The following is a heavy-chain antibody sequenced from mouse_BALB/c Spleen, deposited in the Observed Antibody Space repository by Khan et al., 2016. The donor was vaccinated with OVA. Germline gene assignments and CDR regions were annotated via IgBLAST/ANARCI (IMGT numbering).Heavy chain of an antibody. V-gene: IGHV5-9-1*01. CDR3: ARYIYDSRGDLDY. D-gene: IGHD1-1*01. Sequence: EVELVESGGGLVMPGGSLKLSCAASGFTFSSYAMSWVRQTPEKRLEWVATISSGTNYTYFPDSVKGRFTISRDNDKNTLYLQMSSLRSEDTVVYLCARYIYDSRGDLDYWAQETSVTYSS. CDR2: ISSGTNYT. CDR1: GFTFSSYA. J-gene: IGHJ4*01.